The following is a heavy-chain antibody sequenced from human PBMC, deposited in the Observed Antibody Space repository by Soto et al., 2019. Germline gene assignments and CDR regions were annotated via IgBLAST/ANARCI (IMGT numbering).Heavy chain of an antibody. Sequence: EVQLLESGGGLVQPGGSLRLSCAASGFTFSSYAMSWVRQAPGKGLEWVSAISGSGGSTYYADSVKGRFTISRDDSKNQLYLQMSSLRAEDTAVYYCAKGNYYDSSGYYLVQEYFQHWGQCTLVTVCS. J-gene: IGHJ1*01. V-gene: IGHV3-23*01. CDR3: AKGNYYDSSGYYLVQEYFQH. CDR1: GFTFSSYA. CDR2: ISGSGGST. D-gene: IGHD3-22*01.